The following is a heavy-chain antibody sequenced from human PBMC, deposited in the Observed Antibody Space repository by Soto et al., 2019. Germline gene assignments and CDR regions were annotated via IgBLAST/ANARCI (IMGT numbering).Heavy chain of an antibody. J-gene: IGHJ4*02. CDR1: GGCFRGYY. V-gene: IGHV4-34*01. Sequence: SETLSLTCAVYGGCFRGYYWSWIRQPPGKGLEWIGEINHSGSTNYNPSLKSRVTISVDTSKNQFSLKLSSVTAADTAVYYCARVPAGYQLRTGAAQQLARKFDYWGQRTLVTVSS. CDR2: INHSGST. CDR3: ARVPAGYQLRTGAAQQLARKFDY. D-gene: IGHD2-2*01.